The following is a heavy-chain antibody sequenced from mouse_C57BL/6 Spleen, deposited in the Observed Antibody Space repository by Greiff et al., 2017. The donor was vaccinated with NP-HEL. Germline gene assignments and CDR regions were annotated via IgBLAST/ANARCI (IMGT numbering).Heavy chain of an antibody. CDR3: ASRIYDGYYCWLDY. V-gene: IGHV1-78*01. Sequence: QVQLQQSDAELVKPGASVKISCTVSGYTFTDHTIHWMKQGPEQGLEWIGYIYPGDGSTNYTETFKGKATFTADKSSSTAYMQLNSLTSEDSTYYFGASRIYDGYYCWLDYWGQGTLVTVSA. CDR1: GYTFTDHT. J-gene: IGHJ3*01. CDR2: IYPGDGST. D-gene: IGHD2-3*01.